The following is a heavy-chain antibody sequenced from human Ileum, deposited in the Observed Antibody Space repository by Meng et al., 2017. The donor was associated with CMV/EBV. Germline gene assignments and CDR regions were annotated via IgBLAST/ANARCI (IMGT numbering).Heavy chain of an antibody. J-gene: IGHJ4*02. CDR1: GLNFSSYA. CDR2: ISGSGDST. Sequence: LRLSCAASGLNFSSYAMSWVRQAPGKGLEWVSAISGSGDSTYYADSVKGRFTIFRDNSKNTLYLRMNSLRAEDTAVYYCAKDKAPFDYWGQGTLVTVSS. CDR3: AKDKAPFDY. V-gene: IGHV3-23*01.